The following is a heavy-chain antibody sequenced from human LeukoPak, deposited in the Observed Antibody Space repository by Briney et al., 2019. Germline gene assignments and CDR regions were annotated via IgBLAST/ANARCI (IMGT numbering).Heavy chain of an antibody. Sequence: PGRSLRLSCATSGFTFSRFGMHWVRQAPGKGLEWVAVISDDGNKKYFADSVKGRFTISKDNAKNSLYLQMNSLRAEDTALYHCARNNGMDVWGQGTTVIVSS. CDR2: ISDDGNKK. CDR3: ARNNGMDV. J-gene: IGHJ6*02. CDR1: GFTFSRFG. V-gene: IGHV3-30*03.